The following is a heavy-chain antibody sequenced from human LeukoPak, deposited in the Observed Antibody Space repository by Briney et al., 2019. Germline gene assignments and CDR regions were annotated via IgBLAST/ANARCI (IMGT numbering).Heavy chain of an antibody. Sequence: SVKVSCKASGGTFSSYAISWVRQAPGQGLEWMGGIIPIFGTANYAQKFRGRVTITTDESTSTAYMELSSLRSEDTAVYYCAREEIGITGNYFYYWGQGTLVTVSS. CDR3: AREEIGITGNYFYY. J-gene: IGHJ4*02. CDR2: IIPIFGTA. CDR1: GGTFSSYA. D-gene: IGHD1-20*01. V-gene: IGHV1-69*05.